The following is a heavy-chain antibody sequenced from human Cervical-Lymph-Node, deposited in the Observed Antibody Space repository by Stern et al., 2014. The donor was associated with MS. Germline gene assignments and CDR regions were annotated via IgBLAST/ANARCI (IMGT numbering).Heavy chain of an antibody. CDR1: GGSIISGDFY. CDR3: ARRAGGSDNYFDP. V-gene: IGHV4-31*03. J-gene: IGHJ5*02. D-gene: IGHD4/OR15-4a*01. CDR2: IYYSGST. Sequence: QVQLVESGPGLVKPSQTLSLTCTVSGGSIISGDFYWSWIRHRPGKGLEWIGYIYYSGSTYYNPSLNSRVTISVDTANNQFSLKLSSVTAADTAVYYCARRAGGSDNYFDPWGQGTLVTVSS.